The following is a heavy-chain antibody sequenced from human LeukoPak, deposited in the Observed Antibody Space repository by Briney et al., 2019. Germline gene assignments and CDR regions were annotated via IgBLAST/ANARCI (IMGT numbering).Heavy chain of an antibody. V-gene: IGHV5-51*01. CDR3: ARTLHGDYFVSDAFDI. CDR2: IYPGDSDT. D-gene: IGHD4-17*01. Sequence: GESLKISCKGSGYRFTSYWIGWVRQMPGKGLEWMGIIYPGDSDTRYSPSFQGQVTISADKSISTAYLQWSSLKASDTAMYYCARTLHGDYFVSDAFDIWGQGTMVTVSS. CDR1: GYRFTSYW. J-gene: IGHJ3*02.